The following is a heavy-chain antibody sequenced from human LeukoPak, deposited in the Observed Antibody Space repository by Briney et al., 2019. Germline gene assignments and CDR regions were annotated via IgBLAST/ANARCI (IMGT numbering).Heavy chain of an antibody. V-gene: IGHV3-21*01. CDR1: GFTFSDHW. CDR2: ISGSGGST. CDR3: ARDVGATAKGYYFDY. Sequence: GGSLRLSCAASGFTFSDHWMNWVRQAPGKGLEWVSAISGSGGSTYYADSVKGRFTISRDNAKNSLYLQMNSLRAEDTAVYYCARDVGATAKGYYFDYWGQGTLVTVSS. D-gene: IGHD1-26*01. J-gene: IGHJ4*02.